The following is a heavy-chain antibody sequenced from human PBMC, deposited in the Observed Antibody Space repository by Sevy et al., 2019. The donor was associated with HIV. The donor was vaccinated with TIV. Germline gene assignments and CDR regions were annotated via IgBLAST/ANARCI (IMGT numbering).Heavy chain of an antibody. V-gene: IGHV3-30*18. CDR3: AKDVSDGYNYFLDF. J-gene: IGHJ4*02. D-gene: IGHD5-12*01. CDR2: ISNDGGNQ. CDR1: GFTFRSYG. Sequence: GGSLRLSCAASGFTFRSYGMHWVRQAPGKGQEWVAVISNDGGNQYYADSVKGRFTISRDNSKNTVYLQMNSLRAEDTAVYYCAKDVSDGYNYFLDFWGQGALVTVSS.